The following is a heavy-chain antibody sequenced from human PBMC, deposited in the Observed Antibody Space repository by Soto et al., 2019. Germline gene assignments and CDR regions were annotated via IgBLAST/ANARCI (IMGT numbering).Heavy chain of an antibody. D-gene: IGHD3-10*01. J-gene: IGHJ4*02. CDR1: GGSISSYY. Sequence: SETLSLTCTVSGGSISSYYWSWIRQPPGKGLEWIGYIYYSGSTNYNPSLKSRVTISVDTSKNQFSLKLSSVTAADTAVYYCAREGAPNLWFGELYYWGQGTLVTVSS. CDR3: AREGAPNLWFGELYY. CDR2: IYYSGST. V-gene: IGHV4-59*12.